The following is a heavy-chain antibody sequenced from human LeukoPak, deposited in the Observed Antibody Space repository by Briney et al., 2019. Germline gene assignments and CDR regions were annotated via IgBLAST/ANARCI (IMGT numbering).Heavy chain of an antibody. V-gene: IGHV1-3*01. J-gene: IGHJ5*02. CDR2: INAGNGNT. CDR1: GYTFTSYA. Sequence: ASVTVSCTASGYTFTSYAMHWVRQAPGQRLEWMGWINAGNGNTKYSQKFQGRVTITRDTSASTAYMELSSLRSEDTAVYYCARDRYSSSWLDWFDPWGQGTLVTVSS. CDR3: ARDRYSSSWLDWFDP. D-gene: IGHD6-13*01.